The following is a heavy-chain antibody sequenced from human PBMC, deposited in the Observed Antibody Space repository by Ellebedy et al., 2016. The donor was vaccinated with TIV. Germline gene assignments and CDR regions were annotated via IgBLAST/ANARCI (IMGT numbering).Heavy chain of an antibody. J-gene: IGHJ4*02. Sequence: GGSLRLSXAASGFTVSNNYMSWVRQAPGKGLAWVAVIYSDGRTYYADSVKGRFTISRDNSKNTLYLQMNSLRAEDTAVYYCAKDHQDGYTTGWGQGTLVTVSS. CDR2: IYSDGRT. CDR3: AKDHQDGYTTG. CDR1: GFTVSNNY. D-gene: IGHD5-24*01. V-gene: IGHV3-66*01.